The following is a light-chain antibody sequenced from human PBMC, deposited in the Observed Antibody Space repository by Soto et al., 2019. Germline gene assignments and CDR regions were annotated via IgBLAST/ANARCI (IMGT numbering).Light chain of an antibody. V-gene: IGLV2-14*01. Sequence: QSALTQPASVSGSPGQSITISCSGTRSDIGSYNYVAWYQQFPGKTPKILIYGVSNRPSGVPSRFSGSKSGNTAPLTISGLQAEDEADYYCISYTGSSTSYVFGSGTKV. CDR2: GVS. CDR3: ISYTGSSTSYV. CDR1: RSDIGSYNY. J-gene: IGLJ1*01.